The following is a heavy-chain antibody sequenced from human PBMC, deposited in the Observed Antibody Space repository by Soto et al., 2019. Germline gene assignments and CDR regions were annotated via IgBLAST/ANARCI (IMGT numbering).Heavy chain of an antibody. D-gene: IGHD2-2*01. CDR1: GGSFSGYY. J-gene: IGHJ3*02. CDR3: ARVPARLGAFDI. V-gene: IGHV4-34*01. CDR2: INHSGST. Sequence: SETLSLTCAVYGGSFSGYYWSWIRQPPGKGLEWIGEINHSGSTNYNPSLKSRVTISVDTSKNQFSLKLSSVTAADTAVYYCARVPARLGAFDIWGQGTMVTVSS.